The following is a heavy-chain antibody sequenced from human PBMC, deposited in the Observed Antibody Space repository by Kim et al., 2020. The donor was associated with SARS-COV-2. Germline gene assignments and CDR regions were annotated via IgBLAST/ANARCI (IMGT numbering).Heavy chain of an antibody. V-gene: IGHV3-11*01. J-gene: IGHJ4*02. Sequence: GGSLRLSCAVSGFTFSDYYMAWFRQAPGKGLEWMSYISSNGYTIHYADSVKGRLTISRDNSDNSMYLQMNSRRAEDTAMYYCARDSAPPDYTFDCWGQGTLVTVSS. CDR3: ARDSAPPDYTFDC. CDR1: GFTFSDYY. D-gene: IGHD3-3*01. CDR2: ISSNGYTI.